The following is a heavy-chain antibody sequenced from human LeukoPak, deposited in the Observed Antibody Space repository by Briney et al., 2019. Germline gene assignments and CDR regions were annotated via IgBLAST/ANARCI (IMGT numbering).Heavy chain of an antibody. J-gene: IGHJ6*02. CDR2: IYSGGST. CDR3: ASSGWYYYYYGMDV. Sequence: GGSLRLSCAASGFTVSSNYMSWVRQAPGKGLEWVSVIYSGGSTYYADSVKGRFTISRDNSKNTLYLQMNSLRAEDTAVYYCASSGWYYYYYGMDVWGQGTTVTVSS. CDR1: GFTVSSNY. D-gene: IGHD6-19*01. V-gene: IGHV3-66*01.